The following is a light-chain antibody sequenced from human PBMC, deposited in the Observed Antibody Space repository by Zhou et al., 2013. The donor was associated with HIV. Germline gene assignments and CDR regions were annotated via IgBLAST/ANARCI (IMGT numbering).Light chain of an antibody. Sequence: DIQMTQSPTSLSASVGDRVTITCRPSQTIDNYLNWYQRKPGKAPKLLIYGASTLHSGVPSRFSGSGSGTDFTLTISCLQSEDFATYYCQQYYSYPLCSFGQGTKLEIK. J-gene: IGKJ2*04. CDR2: GAS. V-gene: IGKV1-39*01. CDR1: QTIDNY. CDR3: QQYYSYPLCS.